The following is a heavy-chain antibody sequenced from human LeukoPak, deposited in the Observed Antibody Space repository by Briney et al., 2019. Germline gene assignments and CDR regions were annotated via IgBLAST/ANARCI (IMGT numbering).Heavy chain of an antibody. V-gene: IGHV3-48*03. CDR2: ISSSGSTI. D-gene: IGHD2-2*01. J-gene: IGHJ4*02. CDR3: ARGGYCSSTSCYVGTVDY. CDR1: GFTFSSYE. Sequence: GGSLRLSCAASGFTFSSYEMNWVRQAPGRGLEWVSYISSSGSTIYYADSVKGRFTISRDNAKNSLYLQMNSLGAEDTAVYYCARGGYCSSTSCYVGTVDYWGQGTLVTVSS.